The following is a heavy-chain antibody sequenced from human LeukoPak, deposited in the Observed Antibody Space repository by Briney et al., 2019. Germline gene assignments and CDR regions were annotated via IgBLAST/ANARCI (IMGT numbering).Heavy chain of an antibody. Sequence: GGSLRLSCAASGFSFSNYAMSWVRQAPGKGLEWVVGISAGGSSTYYADSVKGRFTISRDNSKNTLYLQMDGLRAEDTAMYYCARGTVTTRYFQHWGQGTLVTVSS. CDR3: ARGTVTTRYFQH. CDR2: ISAGGSST. D-gene: IGHD4-17*01. CDR1: GFSFSNYA. J-gene: IGHJ1*01. V-gene: IGHV3-23*01.